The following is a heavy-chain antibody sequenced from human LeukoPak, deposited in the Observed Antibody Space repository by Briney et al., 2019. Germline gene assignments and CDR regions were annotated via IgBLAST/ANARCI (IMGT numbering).Heavy chain of an antibody. J-gene: IGHJ4*02. V-gene: IGHV3-21*01. CDR3: ARGRYNSGWYPDYFDY. CDR1: GFTFSSYS. D-gene: IGHD6-19*01. CDR2: ISSSSSYI. Sequence: PGGSLRLSCAASGFTFSSYSMNWVRRAPGKGLEWVSSISSSSSYIYYADSVKGRFTISRDNARNSLYLQMNSLRAEDTAVYYCARGRYNSGWYPDYFDYWGQGTLVTVSS.